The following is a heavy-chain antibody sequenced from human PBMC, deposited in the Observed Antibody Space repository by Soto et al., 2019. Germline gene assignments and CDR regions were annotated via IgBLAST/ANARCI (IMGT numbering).Heavy chain of an antibody. Sequence: ASVKVSCKASGYTFTGYYMHWVRQAPGQGLEWMGWINPNSGGTNYAQKFQGWVTMTRDTSISTAYMELSRLRSDDTAVYYCARDQSYYDSSGYYSSPWYYYGMDVWVQGTTVTVSS. CDR2: INPNSGGT. CDR1: GYTFTGYY. D-gene: IGHD3-22*01. J-gene: IGHJ6*02. CDR3: ARDQSYYDSSGYYSSPWYYYGMDV. V-gene: IGHV1-2*04.